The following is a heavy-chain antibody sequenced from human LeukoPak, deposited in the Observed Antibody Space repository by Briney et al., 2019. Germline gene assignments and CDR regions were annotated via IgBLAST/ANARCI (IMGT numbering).Heavy chain of an antibody. Sequence: GGSLRLSCAASGFTFSSYWMSWFRQAPGKGVEWVGFIRSKAYGGTTEYAASVKGRFTISRDDSKSIAYLQMNSLKTEDTAVYYCSGEGFDYWGQGTLVTVSS. J-gene: IGHJ4*02. V-gene: IGHV3-49*03. CDR2: IRSKAYGGTT. CDR3: SGEGFDY. CDR1: GFTFSSYW.